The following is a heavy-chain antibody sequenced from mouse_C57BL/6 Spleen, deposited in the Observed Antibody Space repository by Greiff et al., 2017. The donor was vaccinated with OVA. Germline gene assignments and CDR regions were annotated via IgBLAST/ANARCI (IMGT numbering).Heavy chain of an antibody. Sequence: EVQLQQPGPELVKPGASVKMSCKASGYTFTDYYMNWVKQSHGKSLEWIGDINPNNGGTSYNEKFKGKATLTVDKSSSTAYMELRSLTSEDSAVYYCARESDSYDYAMDYWGQGTSVTVSS. V-gene: IGHV1-26*01. J-gene: IGHJ4*01. D-gene: IGHD2-12*01. CDR3: ARESDSYDYAMDY. CDR2: INPNNGGT. CDR1: GYTFTDYY.